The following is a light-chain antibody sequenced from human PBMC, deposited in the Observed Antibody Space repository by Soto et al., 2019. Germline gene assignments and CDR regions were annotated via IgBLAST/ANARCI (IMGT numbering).Light chain of an antibody. CDR1: QSISSY. V-gene: IGKV1-39*01. Sequence: DIQMTQSPSSLSASVGDRVTITCRASQSISSYLNWYQQKPGKAPKLLIYAASSLQSGVPSRFGGSGSGTDFTLTISSLQPEDFATYYCQQSYSTQYTFGHGTKLEIK. CDR2: AAS. J-gene: IGKJ2*01. CDR3: QQSYSTQYT.